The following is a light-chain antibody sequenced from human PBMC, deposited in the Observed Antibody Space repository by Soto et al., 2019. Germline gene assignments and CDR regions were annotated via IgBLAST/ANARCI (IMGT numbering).Light chain of an antibody. V-gene: IGKV3-15*01. CDR2: GAS. Sequence: EIVMTQSPATLSVSPGERATLSCRASRSVSRNLAWYQQKPGQAPRLLIYGASTRATGIPARFSGSGSGTEFTLTISSLQSEDFAVYYCQQYNNWLLITFGQGTRLEIK. CDR3: QQYNNWLLIT. J-gene: IGKJ5*01. CDR1: RSVSRN.